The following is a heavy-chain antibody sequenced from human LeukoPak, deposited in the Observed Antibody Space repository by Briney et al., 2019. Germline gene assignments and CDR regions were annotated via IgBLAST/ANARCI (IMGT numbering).Heavy chain of an antibody. CDR1: GGSISSYY. D-gene: IGHD1-26*01. Sequence: SETLSLTCTVSGGSISSYYWSRIRRPPGKGLEWIGDIYYSVSTNYNPSLKSRVTISVDTSKNQFSLRLSSVTAADTAVYYSARLASGSYGPLTPFDYWGQGTLVTVSS. CDR2: IYYSVST. V-gene: IGHV4-59*08. CDR3: ARLASGSYGPLTPFDY. J-gene: IGHJ4*02.